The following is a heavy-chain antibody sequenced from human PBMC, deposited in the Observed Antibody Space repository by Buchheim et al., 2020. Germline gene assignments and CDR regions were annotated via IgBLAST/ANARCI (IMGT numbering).Heavy chain of an antibody. CDR3: ARENRDGYRNGVDV. CDR1: GGSISNSAYF. CDR2: IRHSGTT. V-gene: IGHV4-39*07. J-gene: IGHJ6*02. Sequence: QLQLQESGPGLVKPSETLSLTCTVSGGSISNSAYFWGWIRQPPGKGPEWIATIRHSGTTYFNPSLQNRVTISVDTSKNQFSLTLRSVTAADTALYYCARENRDGYRNGVDVWGQGTT. D-gene: IGHD5-24*01.